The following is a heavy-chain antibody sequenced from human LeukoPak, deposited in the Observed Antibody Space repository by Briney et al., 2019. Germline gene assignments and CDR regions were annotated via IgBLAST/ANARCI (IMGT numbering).Heavy chain of an antibody. CDR1: GFTFSSYG. CDR3: AKLIDSSGYYSFFDY. J-gene: IGHJ4*02. Sequence: GGALRLSCAASGFTFSSYGMHWVRQAPGKGLEWVAVILYYGSNKDYADSVKGRFTISRDNSKNTLYLQMNSLRAEDTAVYYCAKLIDSSGYYSFFDYWGQGALVTVSS. V-gene: IGHV3-30*18. D-gene: IGHD3-22*01. CDR2: ILYYGSNK.